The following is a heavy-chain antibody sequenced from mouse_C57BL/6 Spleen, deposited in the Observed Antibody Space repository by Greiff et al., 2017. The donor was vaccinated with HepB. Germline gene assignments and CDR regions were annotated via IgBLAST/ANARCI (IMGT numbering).Heavy chain of an antibody. CDR1: GFSLTSYG. CDR2: IWSDGST. CDR3: ARHLSYDYDATWFAY. Sequence: VQLVESGPGLVAPSQSLSITCTVSGFSLTSYGVHWVRQPPGKGLEWLVVIWSDGSTTYNSALKSRLSISKDNSKSQVFLKMNSLQTDDTAMYYCARHLSYDYDATWFAYWGQGTLVTVSA. V-gene: IGHV2-6-1*01. D-gene: IGHD2-4*01. J-gene: IGHJ3*01.